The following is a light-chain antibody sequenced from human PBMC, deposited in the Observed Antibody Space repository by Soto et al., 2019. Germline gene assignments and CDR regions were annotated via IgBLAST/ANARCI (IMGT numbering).Light chain of an antibody. J-gene: IGLJ2*01. CDR1: SSNIGAGHV. V-gene: IGLV1-40*01. Sequence: QSVLTQPPSVSGAPGQRVTISCIGSSSNIGAGHVVHWYQQFPGRAPKLLIYGSSNRPSGVPDRFSGSKSGTSASLAITGLQAEDEADYYCQSYDNTLSASVFGGGTKLTVL. CDR3: QSYDNTLSASV. CDR2: GSS.